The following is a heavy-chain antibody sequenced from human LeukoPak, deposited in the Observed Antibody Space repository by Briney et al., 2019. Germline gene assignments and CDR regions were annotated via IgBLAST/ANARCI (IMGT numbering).Heavy chain of an antibody. CDR2: IYYSGST. V-gene: IGHV4-30-4*08. J-gene: IGHJ5*02. Sequence: KTSETLSLTCTVSGGSISSGDYYWSWIRQPPGKGLEWIGYIYYSGSTYYNPSLKSRVTISVDTSKNQFSLKLSSVTAADTAVYYCARAAARPAAMRFDPWGQGTLVTVSS. D-gene: IGHD2-2*01. CDR1: GGSISSGDYY. CDR3: ARAAARPAAMRFDP.